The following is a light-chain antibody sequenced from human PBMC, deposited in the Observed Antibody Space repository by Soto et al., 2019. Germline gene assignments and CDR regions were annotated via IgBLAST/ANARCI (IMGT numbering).Light chain of an antibody. CDR1: SSDVGAYNY. CDR3: ISFTTSATYV. V-gene: IGLV2-14*03. CDR2: GVS. Sequence: QSALTQPASVSGSPGQSITVSCTGTSSDVGAYNYVSWYQQHPGKAPKLIISGVSNRPSGVSNRFSASKSGNTASLTISGLQAEDEADYYCISFTTSATYVFGTGTKVTVL. J-gene: IGLJ1*01.